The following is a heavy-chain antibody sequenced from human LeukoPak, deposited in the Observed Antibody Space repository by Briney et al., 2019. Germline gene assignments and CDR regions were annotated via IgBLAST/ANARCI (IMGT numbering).Heavy chain of an antibody. V-gene: IGHV4-4*07. J-gene: IGHJ4*02. D-gene: IGHD3-22*01. CDR3: ARDTYYYDSSGYYYFDY. CDR1: GGSFSGYY. CDR2: IYSSGRT. Sequence: SETLSLTCAVYGGSFSGYYWSWIRQPAGKGLEWIGRIYSSGRTNYNPSLKSRVTISLDTSKNQFSLKLSSVTAADTAVYYCARDTYYYDSSGYYYFDYWGQGTLVTVSS.